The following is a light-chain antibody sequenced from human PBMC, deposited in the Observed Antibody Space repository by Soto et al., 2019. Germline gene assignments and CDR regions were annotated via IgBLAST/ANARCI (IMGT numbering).Light chain of an antibody. CDR1: SSDVGGYKY. V-gene: IGLV2-14*01. CDR2: DVS. Sequence: QSALTQPASVSGSPGQSITISCTGTSSDVGGYKYVSWYQQHPGKAPKLMIFDVSNLPSGVSNRFSGSKSGNTASLTISGLQAEDEADYYCSSYTSSSTRVFGTGTKVTVL. CDR3: SSYTSSSTRV. J-gene: IGLJ1*01.